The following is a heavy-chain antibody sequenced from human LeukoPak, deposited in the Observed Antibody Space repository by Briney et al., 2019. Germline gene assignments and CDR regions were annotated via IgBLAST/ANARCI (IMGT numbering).Heavy chain of an antibody. J-gene: IGHJ4*02. CDR3: AGALTIFEVVNVVGY. D-gene: IGHD3-3*01. V-gene: IGHV1-2*02. CDR2: INPNSGGT. Sequence: GASVKVSCKASGYTFTGYYMHWVRQAPGQGLEWMGWINPNSGGTNYAQKFQGRVTMTRDTSISTAYMELSRLRSDDTAVYYCAGALTIFEVVNVVGYWGQGTLVTVAS. CDR1: GYTFTGYY.